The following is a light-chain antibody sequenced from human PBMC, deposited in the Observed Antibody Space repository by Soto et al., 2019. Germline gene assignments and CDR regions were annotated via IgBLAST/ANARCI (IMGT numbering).Light chain of an antibody. J-gene: IGKJ3*01. Sequence: DIQMTQSPSSLSASVGDRVTITSRASQGISNYLAWYQQKLGKVPNLLIYAAATLQSGVPSRFSGSGSGTDFTLTISSLQPEDVATYYCQKYNSAPPFTFGPGTKVDTK. CDR3: QKYNSAPPFT. CDR2: AAA. V-gene: IGKV1-27*01. CDR1: QGISNY.